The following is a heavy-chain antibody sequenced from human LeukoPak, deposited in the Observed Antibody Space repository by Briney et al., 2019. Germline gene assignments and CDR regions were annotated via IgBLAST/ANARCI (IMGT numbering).Heavy chain of an antibody. Sequence: PGGSLRLSCAASGFTFSSFGMHWVRQAPGKGLEWVALIRYDGTDKYYADSVKGRFTISRDNSKNTLYLQMNSLRPEDTAVYYCAPRVVVITAPFDYWGQGTLVTASS. V-gene: IGHV3-30*02. J-gene: IGHJ4*02. CDR1: GFTFSSFG. CDR3: APRVVVITAPFDY. CDR2: IRYDGTDK. D-gene: IGHD2-21*01.